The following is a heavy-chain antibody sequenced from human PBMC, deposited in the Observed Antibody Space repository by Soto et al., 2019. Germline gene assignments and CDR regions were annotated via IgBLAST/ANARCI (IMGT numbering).Heavy chain of an antibody. CDR2: IIPIFGRA. D-gene: IGHD2-15*01. Sequence: QVQLVQSGAEVKKPGSSVKVSCKASGGTFSSYAISWVRQAPGQGLEWMGGIIPIFGRANYAQKFQGRVTITAVESTSTAYMELRSLRSEDTAVYYCASSVVVVAATYYYYYGMDVWGQGTTVTVSS. V-gene: IGHV1-69*12. J-gene: IGHJ6*02. CDR1: GGTFSSYA. CDR3: ASSVVVVAATYYYYYGMDV.